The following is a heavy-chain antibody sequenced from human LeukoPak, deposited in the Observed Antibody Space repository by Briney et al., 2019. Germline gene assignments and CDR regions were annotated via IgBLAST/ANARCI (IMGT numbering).Heavy chain of an antibody. CDR3: ARVGGVRGVIKENNAFDI. Sequence: ASVKVSCKASGYTFTSYYMHWVRQAPEQGLEWMGIINPSGGSTSYAQKFQGRVTMTRDMSTSTVYMELSSLRSEDTAVYYCARVGGVRGVIKENNAFDIWGQGTMVTVSS. V-gene: IGHV1-46*01. CDR1: GYTFTSYY. CDR2: INPSGGST. D-gene: IGHD3-10*01. J-gene: IGHJ3*02.